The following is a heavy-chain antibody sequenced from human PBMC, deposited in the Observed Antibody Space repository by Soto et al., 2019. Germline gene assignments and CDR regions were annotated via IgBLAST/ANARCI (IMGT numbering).Heavy chain of an antibody. CDR2: IIPIFGTP. V-gene: IGHV1-69*12. J-gene: IGHJ4*02. D-gene: IGHD3-22*01. CDR1: GGAFSSYS. Sequence: QVQLVQSGAEVKKPGSSVKVSCKASGGAFSSYSITWVRQAPGQGLEWMGGIIPIFGTPNYAQKLQGRVTNNAEEASSQAHMDLSRLGTEDPGGFFCARGGGPHSYGGSGYYFDDWGQGTLVTVSS. CDR3: ARGGGPHSYGGSGYYFDD.